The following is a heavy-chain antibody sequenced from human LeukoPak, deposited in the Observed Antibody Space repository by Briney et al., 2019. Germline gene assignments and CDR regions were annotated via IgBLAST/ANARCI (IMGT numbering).Heavy chain of an antibody. CDR1: GYKFHSQG. CDR2: ITVYNENT. V-gene: IGHV1-18*01. J-gene: IGHJ6*02. Sequence: ASVKVSCKASGYKFHSQGISWVGQAPGQGLEWLGWITVYNENTDYAEKVQGRLTMTKDTSTGTVYMELRNLTVDDTATYYCARGGGQWPVRTFYYGRDLWGQGTTVIV. CDR3: ARGGGQWPVRTFYYGRDL. D-gene: IGHD6-19*01.